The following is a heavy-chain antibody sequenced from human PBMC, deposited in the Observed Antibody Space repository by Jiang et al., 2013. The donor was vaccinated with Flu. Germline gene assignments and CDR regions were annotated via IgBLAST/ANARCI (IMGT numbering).Heavy chain of an antibody. CDR3: ARESAGGYSSSWYMAYWYFDL. D-gene: IGHD6-13*01. J-gene: IGHJ2*01. CDR2: INTNTGNP. Sequence: QSGSELKKPGASVKVSCKASGYTFTSYAMNWVRQAPGQGLEWMGWINTNTGNPTYAQGFTGRFVFSLDTSVSTAYLQISSLKAEDTAVYCCARESAGGYSSSWYMAYWYFDLWGRGTLVTVSS. CDR1: GYTFTSYA. V-gene: IGHV7-4-1*02.